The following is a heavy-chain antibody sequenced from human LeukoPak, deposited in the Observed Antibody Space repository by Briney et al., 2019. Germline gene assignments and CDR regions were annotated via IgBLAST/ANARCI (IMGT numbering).Heavy chain of an antibody. D-gene: IGHD3-9*01. J-gene: IGHJ4*02. CDR3: ARRYFDWLTH. V-gene: IGHV4-61*02. CDR1: GGSISSGSYY. Sequence: SETLSLTCTVSGGSISSGSYYWSWIRQPAGKGLEWIGRIYTSGSTNYNPSLKSRVTISVDTSKNQFSLKLSSVTAADTAVYYCARRYFDWLTHWGQGTLVTVSS. CDR2: IYTSGST.